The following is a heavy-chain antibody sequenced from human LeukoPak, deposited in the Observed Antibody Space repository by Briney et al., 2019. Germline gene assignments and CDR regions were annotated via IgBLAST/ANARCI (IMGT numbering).Heavy chain of an antibody. CDR1: GFTFSDYA. V-gene: IGHV3-23*05. D-gene: IGHD4-11*01. Sequence: GGSLRLSCVASGFTFSDYAMNWVRQAPGKGLEWVSTFKTKYHQVYYAESVGGRFTISTDSSRNTVFLQMNSLRADDTALYYCARSVPDYTRFDYWGQGALVTVSS. CDR3: ARSVPDYTRFDY. J-gene: IGHJ4*02. CDR2: FKTKYHQV.